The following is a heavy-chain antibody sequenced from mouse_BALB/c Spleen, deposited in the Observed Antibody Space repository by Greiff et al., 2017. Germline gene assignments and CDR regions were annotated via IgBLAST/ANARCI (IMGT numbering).Heavy chain of an antibody. Sequence: QVQLKESGPGLVAPSQSLSITCTVSGFSLTSYGVHWVRQPPGKGLEWLGVIWAGGSTNYNSALMSRLSISKDNSKSQVFLKMNSLQTDDTAMYYCASLYYYGSSSYAMDYWGQGTSVTVSS. V-gene: IGHV2-9*02. CDR2: IWAGGST. J-gene: IGHJ4*01. D-gene: IGHD1-1*01. CDR1: GFSLTSYG. CDR3: ASLYYYGSSSYAMDY.